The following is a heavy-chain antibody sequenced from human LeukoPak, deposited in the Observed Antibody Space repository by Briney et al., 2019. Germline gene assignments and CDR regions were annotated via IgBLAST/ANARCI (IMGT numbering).Heavy chain of an antibody. CDR2: ILPIFGTA. CDR1: GGTFSSYA. CDR3: ARGSRCSSTSCYAGDDY. D-gene: IGHD2-2*01. J-gene: IGHJ4*02. Sequence: SVKVSCKASGGTFSSYAISWVRQAPGHGLEWMGGILPIFGTANYAQKFQGRVTITADESTSTAYMELSSLRSEDTAVYYCARGSRCSSTSCYAGDDYWGQGTLVTVSS. V-gene: IGHV1-69*01.